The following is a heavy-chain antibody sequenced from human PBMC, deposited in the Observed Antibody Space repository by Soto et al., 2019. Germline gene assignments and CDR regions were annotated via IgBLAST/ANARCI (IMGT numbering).Heavy chain of an antibody. Sequence: SETLSLTCTVSGGSISSGDYYWSWIRQPPGKGLEWIGYIYYSGSTYYNPSLKSRVTISVDTSKNQFSLKLSSVTAADTAVYYCARDGSVVVVPAAIGGMDVWGQGPTVTVSS. J-gene: IGHJ6*02. CDR3: ARDGSVVVVPAAIGGMDV. CDR1: GGSISSGDYY. CDR2: IYYSGST. V-gene: IGHV4-30-4*01. D-gene: IGHD2-2*01.